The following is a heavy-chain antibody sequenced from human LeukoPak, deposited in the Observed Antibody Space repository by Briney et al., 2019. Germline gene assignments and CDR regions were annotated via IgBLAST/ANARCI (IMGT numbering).Heavy chain of an antibody. D-gene: IGHD2-15*01. Sequence: ASVKDSCKASGYTFTGYYMHWVRQAPGQGLEWMGWINPNSGGTNYAQKSQGRVTMTRDTSISTAYMELSRLRSDDTAVYYCARVGGYCSGGSCYGWFDPWGQGTLVTVSS. CDR2: INPNSGGT. CDR3: ARVGGYCSGGSCYGWFDP. CDR1: GYTFTGYY. V-gene: IGHV1-2*02. J-gene: IGHJ5*02.